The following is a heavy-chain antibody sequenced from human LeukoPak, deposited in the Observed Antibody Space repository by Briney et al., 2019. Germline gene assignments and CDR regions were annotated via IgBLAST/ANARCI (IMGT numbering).Heavy chain of an antibody. J-gene: IGHJ4*02. D-gene: IGHD4-17*01. CDR3: ARDHPLRPPDY. CDR1: GGSISSYY. V-gene: IGHV4-59*12. CDR2: IYYSGSA. Sequence: PSETLSLTCTVSGGSISSYYWSWIRQPPGKGLEWIGYIYYSGSANFNPSLKSRVTISVDTSKNQFSLKLSSVTAADTAVYYCARDHPLRPPDYWGQGTLVTVSS.